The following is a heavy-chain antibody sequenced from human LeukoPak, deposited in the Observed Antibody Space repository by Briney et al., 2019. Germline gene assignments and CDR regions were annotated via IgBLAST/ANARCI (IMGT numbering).Heavy chain of an antibody. J-gene: IGHJ4*02. Sequence: GGSLRLSCVVSGFTFGKYWMSWVRQAPGKGLEWVANIKLDGSEKNYVDSVKGRFTISRDNTKNSLYLQMNSLRVEDTAVFYCARDQYDTWSRRGNFDSWGQGTLVIVSS. CDR3: ARDQYDTWSRRGNFDS. D-gene: IGHD3-3*01. CDR2: IKLDGSEK. CDR1: GFTFGKYW. V-gene: IGHV3-7*03.